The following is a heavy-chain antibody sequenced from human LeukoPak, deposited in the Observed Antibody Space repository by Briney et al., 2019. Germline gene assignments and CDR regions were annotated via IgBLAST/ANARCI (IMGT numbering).Heavy chain of an antibody. J-gene: IGHJ6*02. CDR1: GFTFDDYA. V-gene: IGHV3-9*01. CDR3: AKDADSSGYYGMDV. CDR2: ISWNSGTI. D-gene: IGHD3-22*01. Sequence: GRSLRLSCAASGFTFDDYAMHWVRQAPGKGLEWVSGISWNSGTIGYADSVKGRFTISRDNAKNSLYLQMNSPRAEDTALYYCAKDADSSGYYGMDVWGQGTTVTVS.